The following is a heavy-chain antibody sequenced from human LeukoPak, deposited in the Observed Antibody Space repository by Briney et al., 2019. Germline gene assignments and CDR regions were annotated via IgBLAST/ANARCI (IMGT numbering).Heavy chain of an antibody. V-gene: IGHV3-23*01. D-gene: IGHD3-10*01. J-gene: IGHJ4*02. CDR3: AKDAIRWFGVLCYFDS. Sequence: GGSLRLSCAAAGFTFISYAMCWVPQAPGKGLEWVSGIGGSGGSTYYADSVKGRFTISRDNSKNTVYMQMSSLRAEDTAVYYCAKDAIRWFGVLCYFDSWGQGTLVTVSS. CDR2: IGGSGGST. CDR1: GFTFISYA.